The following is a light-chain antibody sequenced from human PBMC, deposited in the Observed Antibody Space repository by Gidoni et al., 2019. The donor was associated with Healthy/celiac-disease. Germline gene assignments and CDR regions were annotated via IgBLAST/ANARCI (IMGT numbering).Light chain of an antibody. CDR2: EVS. J-gene: IGKJ3*01. CDR3: MQGIHPPFT. V-gene: IGKV2-29*02. Sequence: DSVMNQNPLALSVTPGQPSSISGKSSQSLLHSDGNTYLYWYLQKPGQSPQLLIHEVSSRFSGVPDRFSGSVSGTDFPLKISRVEAEDVGVYYCMQGIHPPFTFGPXTKVDIK. CDR1: QSLLHSDGNTY.